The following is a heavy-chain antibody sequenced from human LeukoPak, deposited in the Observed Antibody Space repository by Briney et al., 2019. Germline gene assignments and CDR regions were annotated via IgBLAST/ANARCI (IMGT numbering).Heavy chain of an antibody. CDR3: ARDLFTEGEDY. CDR2: INEHGGDM. Sequence: GGSLRLSCAASGFTFSSYWMSWVRQAPGKGLEWVANINEHGGDMYYVGSVKGRFTISRDNAKNSLYLQMNSLRADDTAVYYCARDLFTEGEDYWGQGSLVTVSS. V-gene: IGHV3-7*01. CDR1: GFTFSSYW. J-gene: IGHJ4*02. D-gene: IGHD3-16*01.